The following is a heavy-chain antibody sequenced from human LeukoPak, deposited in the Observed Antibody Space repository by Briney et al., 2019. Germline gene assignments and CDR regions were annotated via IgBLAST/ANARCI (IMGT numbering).Heavy chain of an antibody. CDR2: IYSGGST. J-gene: IGHJ6*02. D-gene: IGHD5-18*01. Sequence: GGSLRLSCAVSGFTVSSNYMNWVRQAPGKGLDLDSVIYSGGSTYYSDSGKGRFTISRDNSKNTLYLQMNSLRAEDRSVYYCARENVDTAYYFYGMDVWGQGTTVTVSS. V-gene: IGHV3-53*01. CDR3: ARENVDTAYYFYGMDV. CDR1: GFTVSSNY.